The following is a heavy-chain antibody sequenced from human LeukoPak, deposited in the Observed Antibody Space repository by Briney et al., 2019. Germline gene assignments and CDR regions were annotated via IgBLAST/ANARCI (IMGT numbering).Heavy chain of an antibody. J-gene: IGHJ4*02. Sequence: SETLSLTCTVSGVSISSSNSYWGWIRQPPGKGLEWIGSIYYSGNTYYNASLKSQVSISIDTSKNQFALKLSSVTAADTAVYYCVSMVRGIGYWGQGTLVTVSS. V-gene: IGHV4-39*01. CDR3: VSMVRGIGY. D-gene: IGHD3-10*01. CDR2: IYYSGNT. CDR1: GVSISSSNSY.